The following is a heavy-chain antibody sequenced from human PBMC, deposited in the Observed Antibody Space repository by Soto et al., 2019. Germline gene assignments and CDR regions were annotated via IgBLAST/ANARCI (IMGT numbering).Heavy chain of an antibody. V-gene: IGHV3-23*01. Sequence: GGALRLSCAASGFTFSSYAMSWVRQAPGKGLEWVSTVSGSASGTYYSGSVKGRFTISRDNSKNTLYLQMNSLRAEDTAVYYCAKLLPRAFDIWGQGTMVTVSS. CDR3: AKLLPRAFDI. D-gene: IGHD2-15*01. J-gene: IGHJ3*02. CDR2: VSGSASGT. CDR1: GFTFSSYA.